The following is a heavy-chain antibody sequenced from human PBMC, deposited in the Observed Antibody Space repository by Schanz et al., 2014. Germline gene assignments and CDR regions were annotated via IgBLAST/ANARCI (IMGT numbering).Heavy chain of an antibody. CDR3: AGTYCSSTSCYTGYYYMDV. J-gene: IGHJ6*03. CDR2: IIPILGIA. CDR1: GGTFSSYT. Sequence: QVHLVQSGAEVKEPGSSVKVSCKASGGTFSSYTISWVRQAPGQGLEWMGRIIPILGIANYAQNFQGRVTITADKSTSTAYMELTSLRSEDTAVYYCAGTYCSSTSCYTGYYYMDVWGKGTTVTVSS. V-gene: IGHV1-69*02. D-gene: IGHD2-2*02.